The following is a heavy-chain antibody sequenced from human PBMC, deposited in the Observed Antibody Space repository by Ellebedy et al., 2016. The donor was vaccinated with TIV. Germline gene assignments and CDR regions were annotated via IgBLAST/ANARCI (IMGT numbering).Heavy chain of an antibody. CDR1: GGSISSYY. Sequence: MPSETLSLTCTVSGGSISSYYWSWIRQPPGKGLKWIGFIYYSGTTNYNPSLRIRVTITVDTSKSQFSLKLSSVTAADTAVYYCARDGGVTCTDYWGQGTLVTVSS. V-gene: IGHV4-59*01. J-gene: IGHJ4*02. CDR2: IYYSGTT. D-gene: IGHD3-16*01. CDR3: ARDGGVTCTDY.